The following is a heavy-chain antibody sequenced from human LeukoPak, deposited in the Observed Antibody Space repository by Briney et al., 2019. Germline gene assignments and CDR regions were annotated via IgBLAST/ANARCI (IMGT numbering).Heavy chain of an antibody. CDR3: ARGGGLYGSGRLYYMDV. D-gene: IGHD3-10*01. Sequence: HTGGSLRLSCAASGFTFSSYEMNWVRQAPGKGLEWVSYISSSGNTIYYADSVKGRFTPSRDNAKNSLYLQLNSLRAEDTAVYSWARGGGLYGSGRLYYMDVWGKGTTVTVSS. V-gene: IGHV3-48*03. CDR2: ISSSGNTI. CDR1: GFTFSSYE. J-gene: IGHJ6*03.